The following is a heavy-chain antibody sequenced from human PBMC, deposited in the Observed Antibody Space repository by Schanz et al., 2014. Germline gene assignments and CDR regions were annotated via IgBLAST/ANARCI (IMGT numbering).Heavy chain of an antibody. CDR3: AKDLLYGAPMPLNHLDY. Sequence: EVQLLESGGGLVQPGGSLRLSCAASGFTFITYAMSWVRQAPGKGLEWVSGISGSGGSTYYADSVKGRFTISRDNSKNTLYLQMNSLRAEDTAVYYCAKDLLYGAPMPLNHLDYWGQGTLVTVSS. V-gene: IGHV3-23*01. D-gene: IGHD2-2*01. J-gene: IGHJ4*02. CDR1: GFTFITYA. CDR2: ISGSGGST.